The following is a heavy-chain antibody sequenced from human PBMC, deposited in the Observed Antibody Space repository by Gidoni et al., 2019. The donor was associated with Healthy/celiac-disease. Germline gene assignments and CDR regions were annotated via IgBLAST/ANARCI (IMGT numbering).Heavy chain of an antibody. D-gene: IGHD4-17*01. J-gene: IGHJ4*02. CDR3: ARDLLTYGDYVGFDY. Sequence: EVQLVESGGGLVKPGGSLRLSCAASGFTFSSYSMNWVRQAPGKGLEWVSSISSSSSYIYYADSVKGRFTISRDNAKNSLYLQMNSLRAEDTAVYYCARDLLTYGDYVGFDYWGQGTLVTVSS. CDR2: ISSSSSYI. V-gene: IGHV3-21*01. CDR1: GFTFSSYS.